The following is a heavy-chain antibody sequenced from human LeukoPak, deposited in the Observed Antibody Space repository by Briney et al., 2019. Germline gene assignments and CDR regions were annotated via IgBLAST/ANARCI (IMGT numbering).Heavy chain of an antibody. CDR1: GYSISGGYY. CDR2: IYHSGST. J-gene: IGHJ4*02. V-gene: IGHV4-38-2*02. CDR3: ARYCSSTSCAGY. D-gene: IGHD2-2*01. Sequence: SETLSLTCTVSGYSISGGYYWGWIRQPPGKGLEWIGSIYHSGSTYYNPSLKSRVTISVDTSKNQFSLKLSSVTAADTAVYYCARYCSSTSCAGYWGQGTLVTVSS.